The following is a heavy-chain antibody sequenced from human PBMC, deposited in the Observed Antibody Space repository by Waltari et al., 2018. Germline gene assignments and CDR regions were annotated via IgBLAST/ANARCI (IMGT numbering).Heavy chain of an antibody. CDR3: AKAPDYYDGGYGMDV. V-gene: IGHV1-69*02. Sequence: QVQLVQSGAEVKKPGSSVKVSCKASGGTFSSYTISWVRQAPGQGLEWMGRIIRILGIANYAQKFQGRVTITADKSTSTAYMELNSLRAEDTAVYYCAKAPDYYDGGYGMDVWGQGTTVTVSS. D-gene: IGHD3-22*01. CDR1: GGTFSSYT. CDR2: IIRILGIA. J-gene: IGHJ6*02.